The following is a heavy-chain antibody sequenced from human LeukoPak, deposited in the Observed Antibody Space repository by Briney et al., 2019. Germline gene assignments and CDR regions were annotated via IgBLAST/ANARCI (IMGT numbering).Heavy chain of an antibody. V-gene: IGHV3-23*01. CDR1: GFTFSSYA. D-gene: IGHD6-19*01. Sequence: GSLRLSCAASGFTFSSYAMSWVRQAPGKGLEWVSAISGSGGSTYYADSVKGRFTISKDNSKNTLYLQMNSLRAEDTAVYYCAKGLAVAGLPFDYWGQGTLVTVSS. CDR3: AKGLAVAGLPFDY. CDR2: ISGSGGST. J-gene: IGHJ4*02.